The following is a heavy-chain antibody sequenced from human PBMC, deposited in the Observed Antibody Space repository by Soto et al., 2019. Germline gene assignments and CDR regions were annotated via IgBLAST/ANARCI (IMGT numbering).Heavy chain of an antibody. V-gene: IGHV3-48*02. J-gene: IGHJ6*02. CDR2: ISSSSSTI. Sequence: EVQLVESGGGLVQPGGSLRLSCAASGFTFSSYSMNWVRQAPGKGLEWVSYISSSSSTIYYADSVKGRFTISRDNAKNSLYLQMNSLRDEDTAVYYCARNPVGAGYYGMDVWGQGTTVTVSS. CDR1: GFTFSSYS. CDR3: ARNPVGAGYYGMDV. D-gene: IGHD1-26*01.